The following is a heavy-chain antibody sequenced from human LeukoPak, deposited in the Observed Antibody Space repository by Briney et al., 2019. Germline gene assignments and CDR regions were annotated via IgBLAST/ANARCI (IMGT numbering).Heavy chain of an antibody. CDR2: VYYTGST. D-gene: IGHD3-16*01. V-gene: IGHV4-59*08. CDR3: ARHRYGDVYHFDL. J-gene: IGHJ4*02. CDR1: GASIGSYS. Sequence: PSETLSLTCTVSGASIGSYSWSWIRQPPREGLEWIGYVYYTGSTNYNPSLKRRVTISVDTSKNHFSLNLTSVTAADTAIYYYARHRYGDVYHFDLWGQGTLVIVSS.